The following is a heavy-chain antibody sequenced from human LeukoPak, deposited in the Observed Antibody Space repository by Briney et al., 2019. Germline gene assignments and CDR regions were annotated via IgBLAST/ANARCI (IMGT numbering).Heavy chain of an antibody. J-gene: IGHJ6*02. V-gene: IGHV3-30*18. Sequence: PGGSLRLSCAASGFTFSSYAMSWVRQAPGKGLEWVAVISYDGSNKYYADSVKGRFTISRDNSKNTLYLQMNSLRAEDTAVYYCAKDLFQYQLPYYYYGMDVWGQGTTVTVSS. CDR1: GFTFSSYA. CDR2: ISYDGSNK. D-gene: IGHD2-2*01. CDR3: AKDLFQYQLPYYYYGMDV.